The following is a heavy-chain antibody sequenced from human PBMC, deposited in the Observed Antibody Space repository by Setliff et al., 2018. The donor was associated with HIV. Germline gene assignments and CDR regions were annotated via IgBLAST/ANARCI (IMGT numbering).Heavy chain of an antibody. J-gene: IGHJ4*02. CDR2: IYYSGNT. CDR3: ARVEKYYDYVWGSYRPTNFDY. Sequence: SETLSLTCTVSGDSISSGSHYWSLIRQPAGKGLEWIGHIYYSGNTIYNPSLKSRVNISVDTSKNQFSLKLSSVTDADTAVYYCARVEKYYDYVWGSYRPTNFDYWGQGTLVTVSS. V-gene: IGHV4-61*10. D-gene: IGHD3-16*02. CDR1: GDSISSGSHY.